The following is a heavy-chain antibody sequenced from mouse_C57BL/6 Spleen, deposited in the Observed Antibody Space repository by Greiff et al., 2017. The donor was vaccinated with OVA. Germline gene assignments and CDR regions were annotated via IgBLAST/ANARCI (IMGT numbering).Heavy chain of an antibody. CDR1: GFNIKNTY. V-gene: IGHV14-3*01. CDR3: APIYYYGSSPFAY. CDR2: IDPANGNT. Sequence: VQLQQSVAELVRPGASVKLSCTASGFNIKNTYMHWVKQRPEQGLEWIGRIDPANGNTKYAPKFQGKATITADTSSNTAYLQLRSLTSEDTAIYYCAPIYYYGSSPFAYWGQGTLVTVSA. D-gene: IGHD1-1*01. J-gene: IGHJ3*01.